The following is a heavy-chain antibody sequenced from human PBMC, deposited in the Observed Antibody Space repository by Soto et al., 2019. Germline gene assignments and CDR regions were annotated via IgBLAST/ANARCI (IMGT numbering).Heavy chain of an antibody. J-gene: IGHJ4*02. Sequence: SLRLSCVVPGFTVSSNYMSWVRQAPGKGLEWVSGISGNGGSTCYADSVKGRFTISRDTSKNTLYLQMNSLRAEDTAVYYCAKETYSGPLDYWGQGTLVTVSS. CDR3: AKETYSGPLDY. V-gene: IGHV3-23*01. CDR2: ISGNGGST. CDR1: GFTVSSNY. D-gene: IGHD2-15*01.